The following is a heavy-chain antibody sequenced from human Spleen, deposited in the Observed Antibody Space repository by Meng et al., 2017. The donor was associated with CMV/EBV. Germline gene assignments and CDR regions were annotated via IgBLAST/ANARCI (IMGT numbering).Heavy chain of an antibody. CDR3: ARHHYYCSSTPCFDY. J-gene: IGHJ4*02. D-gene: IGHD2-2*01. CDR2: IYFLGSS. Sequence: SETLSLTCTVSGGSISSSTYYWGWIRQPPGKGLEWIGSIYFLGSSYYNPSLKSRVTISVDTSKNQFSLKLSSVTAADTAVYYCARHHYYCSSTPCFDYWGQGTLVTVSS. V-gene: IGHV4-39*01. CDR1: GGSISSSTYY.